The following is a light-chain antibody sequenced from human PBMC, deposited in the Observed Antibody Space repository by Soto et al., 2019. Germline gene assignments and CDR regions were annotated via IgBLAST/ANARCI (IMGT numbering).Light chain of an antibody. J-gene: IGLJ2*01. CDR2: SNN. CDR3: AAWDDSLNGQVV. Sequence: QSVLTQPPSASGTPGQRVTISCSGSSSNIGSNTVNWYQQLPGTAPKLLIYSNNQRPSGVPDRFSGSKSGPSASLAISGLQSEDEADYYCAAWDDSLNGQVVFGGGTQLTVL. CDR1: SSNIGSNT. V-gene: IGLV1-44*01.